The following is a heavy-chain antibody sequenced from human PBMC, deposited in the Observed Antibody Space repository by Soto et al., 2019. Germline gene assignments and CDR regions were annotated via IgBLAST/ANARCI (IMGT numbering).Heavy chain of an antibody. D-gene: IGHD1-1*01. Sequence: ASVKVSCKTSGYTFTDYYTHWVRQAPGQGREWMGWMNPKSGGAYFAQKFQGRVTLTRDTSIGTAYIEVNSLTSDDTAVYSCTRESMEISDGLYDAFEICVQGTMVT. J-gene: IGHJ3*02. CDR3: TRESMEISDGLYDAFEI. V-gene: IGHV1-2*02. CDR1: GYTFTDYY. CDR2: MNPKSGGA.